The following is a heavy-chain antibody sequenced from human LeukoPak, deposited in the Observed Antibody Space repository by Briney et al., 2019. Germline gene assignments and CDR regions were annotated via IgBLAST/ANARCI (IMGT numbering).Heavy chain of an antibody. CDR2: INPNSGGT. CDR3: ARSYDFWSGPPFDP. J-gene: IGHJ5*02. CDR1: GYTFTGHY. Sequence: VASVKVSCKASGYTFTGHYMHWVRQAPGQGLEWMGWINPNSGGTKYAQQFQGRVTLTRDTSISTAYMELSRLRCDDTAVYYCARSYDFWSGPPFDPWGQGTLVTVSS. V-gene: IGHV1-2*02. D-gene: IGHD3-3*01.